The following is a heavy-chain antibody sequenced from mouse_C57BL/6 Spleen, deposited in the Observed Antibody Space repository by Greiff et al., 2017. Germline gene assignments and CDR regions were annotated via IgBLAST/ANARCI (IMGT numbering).Heavy chain of an antibody. CDR1: GFTFTDYY. D-gene: IGHD6-1*01. V-gene: IGHV7-3*01. CDR3: ARGPLCWYFDV. CDR2: IRNKANGYTT. Sequence: EVMLVESGGGLVQPGGSLSLSCAASGFTFTDYYMSWVRQPPGKALEWLGFIRNKANGYTTEYSASVKGRFTISRDNSQSILYLQMNALRAEDSATYYCARGPLCWYFDVWGTGTTVTVSS. J-gene: IGHJ1*03.